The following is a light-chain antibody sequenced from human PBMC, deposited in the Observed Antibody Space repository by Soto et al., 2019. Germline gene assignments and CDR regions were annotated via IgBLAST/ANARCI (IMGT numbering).Light chain of an antibody. J-gene: IGLJ2*01. V-gene: IGLV2-11*01. CDR3: SSYAGSYTVV. CDR1: SSDVGAYQY. Sequence: QSALTQPRSVSGSPGQSVTISCTGTSSDVGAYQYVSWYQQFPGKAPKLILYDVNKRPSGVPHRFSGSKSDNTASLTISELQAEDEADYYCSSYAGSYTVVFGGGTKVTVL. CDR2: DVN.